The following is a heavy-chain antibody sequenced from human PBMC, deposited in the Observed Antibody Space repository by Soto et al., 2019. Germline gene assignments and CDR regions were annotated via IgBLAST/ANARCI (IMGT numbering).Heavy chain of an antibody. J-gene: IGHJ6*02. D-gene: IGHD1-26*01. CDR2: ISGYNGNT. V-gene: IGHV1-18*01. CDR3: GREATAPYYYYGMAV. Sequence: QVQLVQSRGEVKKPGASVKVSCKTSGYSFTTYGISWVRQAPGQGLEWMGWISGYNGNTNYAQNLQGRVTMTTATPTSTAYMELRSLRSDDTAAYYCGREATAPYYYYGMAVWGQGSTVTVSS. CDR1: GYSFTTYG.